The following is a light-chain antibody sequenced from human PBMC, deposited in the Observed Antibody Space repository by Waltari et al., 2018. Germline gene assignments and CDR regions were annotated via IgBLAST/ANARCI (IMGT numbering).Light chain of an antibody. Sequence: QSALTQPASVTGSPGQSVTISCTVTSSDIGVYNFFPRYQQHPGKAPKLMIYDVTNRPSGVSDRFSASKSGNTASLTISGLQAEDEGDYYCSSYTSSSTVVFGGGTKLTVL. CDR1: SSDIGVYNF. CDR3: SSYTSSSTVV. J-gene: IGLJ2*01. V-gene: IGLV2-14*03. CDR2: DVT.